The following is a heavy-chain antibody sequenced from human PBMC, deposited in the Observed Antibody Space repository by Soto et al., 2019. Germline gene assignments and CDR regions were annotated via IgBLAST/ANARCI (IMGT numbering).Heavy chain of an antibody. D-gene: IGHD3-9*01. CDR2: ISGSGGST. V-gene: IGHV3-23*01. CDR1: GFTFSSYA. Sequence: PGGSLRLSCAASGFTFSSYAMSWVRQAPGKGLEWVSAISGSGGSTYYADSVKGRFTISRDNSKNTLYLQMNSLRAEDTAVYYCAKAGSGYFDWLLYYWGQGTLVTVSS. CDR3: AKAGSGYFDWLLYY. J-gene: IGHJ4*02.